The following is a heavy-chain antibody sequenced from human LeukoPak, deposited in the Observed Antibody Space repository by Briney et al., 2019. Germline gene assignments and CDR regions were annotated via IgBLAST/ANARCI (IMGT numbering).Heavy chain of an antibody. V-gene: IGHV4-59*08. CDR1: AASIRSYC. Sequence: SETLSPTCTVAAASIRSYCWSWSRQPPGKRLEWIGYIYYSGSPKYNPSLKSRVTISLDTSNKQFSLKLSSVTAADTAVYYCARLIVVSSRWYPHYFDYWGQGTLVTVSS. CDR3: ARLIVVSSRWYPHYFDY. D-gene: IGHD6-13*01. J-gene: IGHJ4*02. CDR2: IYYSGSP.